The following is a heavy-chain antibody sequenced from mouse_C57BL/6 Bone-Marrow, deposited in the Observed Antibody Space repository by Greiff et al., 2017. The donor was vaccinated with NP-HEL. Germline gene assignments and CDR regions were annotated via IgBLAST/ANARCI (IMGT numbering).Heavy chain of an antibody. D-gene: IGHD2-2*01. Sequence: QVHVKQSGAELVRPGTSVKVSCKASGYAFTNYLIEWVKQRPGQGLEWIGVINPGSGGTNYNEKFKGKATLTADKSSSTAYMQLSSLTSEDSAVYFCARGAVTTPFAYWGQGTLVTVSA. CDR2: INPGSGGT. CDR3: ARGAVTTPFAY. J-gene: IGHJ3*01. CDR1: GYAFTNYL. V-gene: IGHV1-54*01.